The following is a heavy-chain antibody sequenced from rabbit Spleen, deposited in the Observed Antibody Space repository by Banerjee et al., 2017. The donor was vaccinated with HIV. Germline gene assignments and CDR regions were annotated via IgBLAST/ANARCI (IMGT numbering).Heavy chain of an antibody. J-gene: IGHJ4*01. Sequence: EQLEESGGGLVKPEGSLTLTCKASGVSLNDKDVMCWVRQAPGKGLEWIACINIVTGKAVYARWAKGRFIMSRPSSTTVTLQMTSLTAADTATYLCARDLASVVGWNFNLWGQGTLVTVS. V-gene: IGHV1S45*01. D-gene: IGHD3-1*01. CDR3: ARDLASVVGWNFNL. CDR2: INIVTGKA. CDR1: GVSLNDKDV.